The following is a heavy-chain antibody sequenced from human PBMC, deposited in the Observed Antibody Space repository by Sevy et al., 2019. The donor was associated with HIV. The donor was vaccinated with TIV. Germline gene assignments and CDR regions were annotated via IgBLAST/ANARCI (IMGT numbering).Heavy chain of an antibody. Sequence: GGSLRLSCAASGFTFSSYAMHWVRQAPGKGLEWVAVISYDGSNKYYADSVKGRFTISRDNSKNTLYLQMNSLRAEDTAVYYCVRSTMVRGVTNAFDIWGQGTMVTVSS. V-gene: IGHV3-30-3*01. CDR1: GFTFSSYA. CDR3: VRSTMVRGVTNAFDI. J-gene: IGHJ3*02. D-gene: IGHD3-10*01. CDR2: ISYDGSNK.